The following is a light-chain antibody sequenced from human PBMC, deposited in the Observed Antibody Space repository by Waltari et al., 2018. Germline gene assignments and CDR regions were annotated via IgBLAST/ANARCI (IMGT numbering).Light chain of an antibody. CDR1: QGIRSS. J-gene: IGKJ2*01. V-gene: IGKV1-9*01. CDR3: QQLSAYPYT. Sequence: DIHLTQSPSFLSASVGDRVTITCRASQGIRSSLAWYQQKPEKAPKLLTSAASTLQSGVPSRISGGGSGTEFTLTITSLQPEDFATYYCQQLSAYPYTFGQGTRLEIK. CDR2: AAS.